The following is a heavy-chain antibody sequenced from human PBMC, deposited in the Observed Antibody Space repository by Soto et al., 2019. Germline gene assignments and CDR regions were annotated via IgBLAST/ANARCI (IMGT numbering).Heavy chain of an antibody. V-gene: IGHV3-74*01. CDR2: INSGGGTT. J-gene: IGHJ4*02. Sequence: GGSLRLSCAASGFTFSSYWVHWFRQAPGKGRMWVSRINSGGGTTTYADSVKGRFTISRDNAKNTLYLQMNGLRAEDTAVYYCARWFTYGNFDYFDYWGQGTQVTVSS. CDR3: ARWFTYGNFDYFDY. D-gene: IGHD3-10*01. CDR1: GFTFSSYW.